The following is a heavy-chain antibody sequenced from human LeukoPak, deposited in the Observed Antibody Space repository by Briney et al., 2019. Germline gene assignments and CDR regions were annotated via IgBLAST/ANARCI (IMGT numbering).Heavy chain of an antibody. D-gene: IGHD4-17*01. J-gene: IGHJ3*02. CDR2: IYISGST. Sequence: SETLSLTCTVSGGSISSYYWTWIRQPAGKGLEWIGRIYISGSTNYNPSLKSRVTMSVDTSKNQFSLKLSSVTAADTAVYYCARDENYGDYVMYDAFDIWGQGTMVTVSS. V-gene: IGHV4-4*07. CDR3: ARDENYGDYVMYDAFDI. CDR1: GGSISSYY.